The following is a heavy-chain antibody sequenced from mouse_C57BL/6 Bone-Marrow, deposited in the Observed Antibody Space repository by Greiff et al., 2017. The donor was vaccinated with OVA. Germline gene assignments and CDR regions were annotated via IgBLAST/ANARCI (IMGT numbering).Heavy chain of an antibody. CDR3: ARSNYGGLAMDY. D-gene: IGHD2-5*01. CDR2: IYTVRVNT. CDR1: GYSFTIYY. V-gene: IGHV1-66*01. J-gene: IGHJ4*01. Sequence: VQLQESGPELVKPGASVKISCKASGYSFTIYYIHWVKQRPGQGLEWIGWIYTVRVNTKYNEKFKGKATLTADTSSSTAYMQLSSLTSEDSAVYYCARSNYGGLAMDYWGQGTSVTVSS.